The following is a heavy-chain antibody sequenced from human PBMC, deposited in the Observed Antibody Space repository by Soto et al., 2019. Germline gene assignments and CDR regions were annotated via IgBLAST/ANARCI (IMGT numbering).Heavy chain of an antibody. CDR2: MIPIFGTA. CDR1: GGAFSSYA. CDR3: ARVAGTFYYDSTHYGMDV. Sequence: ASVKVSCKASGGAFSSYAISWVRQAPGQGLEWMGGMIPIFGTANYAQELQGGVTITADESTRTAYMALSSLRSEDTAVYYGARVAGTFYYDSTHYGMDVWGQGTTVTVSS. J-gene: IGHJ6*02. D-gene: IGHD3-22*01. V-gene: IGHV1-69*13.